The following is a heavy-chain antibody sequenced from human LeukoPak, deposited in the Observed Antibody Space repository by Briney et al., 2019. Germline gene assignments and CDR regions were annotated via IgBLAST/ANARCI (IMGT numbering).Heavy chain of an antibody. V-gene: IGHV3-48*03. D-gene: IGHD5-24*01. J-gene: IGHJ4*02. CDR1: GSTFSSYE. Sequence: GGSLRLSCAASGSTFSSYEMNWVRQAPGKGLEWVSYISSSGSTIYYADSVKGRFTISRDNAKNSLYLQMNSLRAEDTAVYYCAREMATPNDYWGQGTLVTVSS. CDR3: AREMATPNDY. CDR2: ISSSGSTI.